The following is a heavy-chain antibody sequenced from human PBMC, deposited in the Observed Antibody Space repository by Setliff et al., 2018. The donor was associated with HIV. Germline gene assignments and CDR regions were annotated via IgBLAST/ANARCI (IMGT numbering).Heavy chain of an antibody. CDR2: INHSGST. V-gene: IGHV4-39*07. CDR3: ARGLVVVTDSDYDTNYYYYYYMDV. D-gene: IGHD5-12*01. Sequence: PSETLSLTCTVSGGSISSSSHYWGWIRQPPGKGLEWIGEINHSGSTHYNPSLKSRVTISIDTSKNQFSLKLSSVTAADTAVYYCARGLVVVTDSDYDTNYYYYYYMDVWGKGTTVTVSS. J-gene: IGHJ6*03. CDR1: GGSISSSSHY.